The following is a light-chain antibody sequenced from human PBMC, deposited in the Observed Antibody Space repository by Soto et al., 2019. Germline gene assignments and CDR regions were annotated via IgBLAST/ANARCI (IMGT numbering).Light chain of an antibody. CDR1: SSNIGRNY. V-gene: IGLV1-51*02. J-gene: IGLJ3*02. CDR3: GAWDRGLNAEV. CDR2: ENE. Sequence: QSVLTQPPSVSAAPGERVTISCSGTSSNIGRNYVSWYQQLPGSAPKLLIYENERRPSGIPDRFSGSKSGTAATLDITGLQTGDEADYYCGAWDRGLNAEVFGGGTKVTVL.